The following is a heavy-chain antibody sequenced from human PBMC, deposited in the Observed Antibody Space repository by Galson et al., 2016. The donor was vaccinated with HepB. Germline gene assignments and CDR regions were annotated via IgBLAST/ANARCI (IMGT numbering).Heavy chain of an antibody. CDR1: GGTFSNYA. Sequence: SVKVSCKASGGTFSNYAITWVRQAPGQRLECMGGIIPLFDTVNYAQKFQGRVTITADESTSTAYMELSSLRSEDTAVYYCARGDPYYYDSSGRRPQKNWFDPWGQGTLVTVSS. D-gene: IGHD3-22*01. J-gene: IGHJ5*02. CDR3: ARGDPYYYDSSGRRPQKNWFDP. CDR2: IIPLFDTV. V-gene: IGHV1-69*13.